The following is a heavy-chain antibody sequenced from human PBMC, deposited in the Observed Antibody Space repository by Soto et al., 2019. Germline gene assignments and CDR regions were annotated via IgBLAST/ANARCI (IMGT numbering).Heavy chain of an antibody. CDR3: ARRAVVAVTGSLDNWLDP. Sequence: TLSLTCTVSGDSITSYNWNWLRQPPGKALEWIGYVYSSGSTNYNPSLKSRVTISVDTSRNQFSLKVNSVTAADTAVFFCARRAVVAVTGSLDNWLDPWGQGILVTVSS. J-gene: IGHJ5*02. D-gene: IGHD2-21*01. V-gene: IGHV4-59*01. CDR2: VYSSGST. CDR1: GDSITSYN.